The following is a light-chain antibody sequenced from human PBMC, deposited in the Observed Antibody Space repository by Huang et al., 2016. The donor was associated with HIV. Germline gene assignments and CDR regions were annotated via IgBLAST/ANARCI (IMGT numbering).Light chain of an antibody. CDR3: QQYNNWPPGSIT. CDR2: GAS. J-gene: IGKJ5*01. V-gene: IGKV3-15*01. Sequence: EIVMTQSPATLSVSPGESATLSCRASQSLSTNLAWYQQKPGQAPRLLIHGASTRATGIPARFRGSGSGTEFTLTISSLQSEDFALYYWQQYNNWPPGSITFGQGTRLEIK. CDR1: QSLSTN.